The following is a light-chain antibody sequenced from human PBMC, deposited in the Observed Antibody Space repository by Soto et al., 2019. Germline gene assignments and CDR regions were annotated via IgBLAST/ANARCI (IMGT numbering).Light chain of an antibody. V-gene: IGKV3-20*01. CDR2: GAS. CDR3: QQYGSSPT. Sequence: VLTHSPGTLSFSPGEISTLSCRASQSVSSSYLAWYQQKPGQAPRLLIYGASSRATGIPDRFSGSGSGTDFTLTISRLEPEDFAVYYCQQYGSSPTFGQGTRLEIK. J-gene: IGKJ5*01. CDR1: QSVSSSY.